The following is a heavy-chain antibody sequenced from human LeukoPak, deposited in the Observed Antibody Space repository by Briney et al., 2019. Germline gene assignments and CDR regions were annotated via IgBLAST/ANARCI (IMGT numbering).Heavy chain of an antibody. CDR2: INHSGST. Sequence: PGGSLRLSCAASGFTFSSYWMSWIRQPPGKGLEWIGEINHSGSTNYNPSLKSRVTVSVDTSKNQFPLRLTSVTAADTAVYYCARSGSGGPPPLWGQGTMVTVSS. J-gene: IGHJ3*01. V-gene: IGHV4-34*01. CDR1: GFTFSSYW. D-gene: IGHD2-15*01. CDR3: ARSGSGGPPPL.